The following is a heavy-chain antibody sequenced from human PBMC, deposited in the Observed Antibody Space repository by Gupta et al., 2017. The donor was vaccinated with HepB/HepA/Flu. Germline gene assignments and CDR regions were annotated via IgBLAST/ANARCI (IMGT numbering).Heavy chain of an antibody. Sequence: ELQLVESGGGLVHPGGSLKVSCAAAGFTFSGATLAWVRLASDKGLEWIGRIKRQGDDYATEYAASVKGRFTISRDDSRNKAYLQMNSLKTDDTAVYYCTRLFGDGWFDPWGRGTLVTVSS. V-gene: IGHV3-73*02. J-gene: IGHJ5*02. D-gene: IGHD3-10*01. CDR3: TRLFGDGWFDP. CDR1: GFTFSGAT. CDR2: IKRQGDDYAT.